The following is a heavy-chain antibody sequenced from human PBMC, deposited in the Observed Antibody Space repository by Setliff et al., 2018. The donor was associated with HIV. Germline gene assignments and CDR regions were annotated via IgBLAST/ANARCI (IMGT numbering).Heavy chain of an antibody. CDR2: IYTSGST. CDR1: GGSISSGSYY. J-gene: IGHJ6*03. Sequence: KTSETLSLTCTVSGGSISSGSYYWSWIRQPAGKGLEWIGRIYTSGSTNYNPSLKSRVTISVDTSKNQFSLKLSSVTGADTAVYYCARGITIFGVVIMGYYYYMDVWGKGTTVTVSS. CDR3: ARGITIFGVVIMGYYYYMDV. D-gene: IGHD3-3*01. V-gene: IGHV4-61*02.